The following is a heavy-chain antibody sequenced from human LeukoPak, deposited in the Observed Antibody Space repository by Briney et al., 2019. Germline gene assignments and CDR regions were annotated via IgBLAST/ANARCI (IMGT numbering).Heavy chain of an antibody. CDR2: LDPENGGT. D-gene: IGHD3-16*01. CDR1: GYTFRDYF. J-gene: IGHJ1*01. V-gene: IGHV1-69-2*01. Sequence: ASVKVSCKASGYTFRDYFIQWVQQAPGKGPEWVGRLDPENGGTKYADIFQGRVTIVADTSTNIAYMELSGLRSEDTAIYYCATEPVRAFTYAFHSEYFQHWGQGTLATVSS. CDR3: ATEPVRAFTYAFHSEYFQH.